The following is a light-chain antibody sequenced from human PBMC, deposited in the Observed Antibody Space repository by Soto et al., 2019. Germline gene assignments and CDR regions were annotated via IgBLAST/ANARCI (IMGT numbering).Light chain of an antibody. CDR1: SSNIGNDY. V-gene: IGLV1-51*01. CDR3: GAWDSSLSVWV. CDR2: DNN. Sequence: QSVLTQPPSVSAAPGQMVTISCSGSSSNIGNDYVSWYQQLPGTAPKLLIYDNNNRPSGIPDRFSGSKSGTSATLGITGLQTGDEADYYCGAWDSSLSVWVFGGGTKVTVL. J-gene: IGLJ3*02.